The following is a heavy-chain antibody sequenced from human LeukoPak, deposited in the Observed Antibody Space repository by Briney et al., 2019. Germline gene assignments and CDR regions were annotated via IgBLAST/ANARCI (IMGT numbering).Heavy chain of an antibody. V-gene: IGHV3-30*18. CDR3: AKDSRAVAGTRTEFDY. CDR2: ISYDGSNK. CDR1: GLTFSSHW. J-gene: IGHJ4*02. D-gene: IGHD6-19*01. Sequence: PGGSLRLSCAASGLTFSSHWMHWVRQAPGKGLEWVAVISYDGSNKYYADSVKGRFTISRDNSKNTLYLQMNSLRAEDTAVYYCAKDSRAVAGTRTEFDYWGQGTLVTVSS.